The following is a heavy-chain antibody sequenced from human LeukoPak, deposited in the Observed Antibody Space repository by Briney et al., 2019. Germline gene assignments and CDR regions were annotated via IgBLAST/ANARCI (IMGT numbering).Heavy chain of an antibody. CDR3: AKASVWDDSSGYYGY. CDR1: GFTFSSYA. J-gene: IGHJ4*02. Sequence: GGPLRLSCAASGFTFSSYAMHWVRQAQGKGLESVSAINNNGASTYYADSVKGRFTISRDNSKNTLYLQMNSLRAEDTAVYYCAKASVWDDSSGYYGYWGQGTLVTVSS. V-gene: IGHV3-64*04. D-gene: IGHD3-22*01. CDR2: INNNGAST.